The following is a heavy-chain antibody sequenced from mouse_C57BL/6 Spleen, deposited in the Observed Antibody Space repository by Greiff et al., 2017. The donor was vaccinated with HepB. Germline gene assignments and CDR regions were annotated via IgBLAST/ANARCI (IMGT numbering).Heavy chain of an antibody. CDR1: GYAFSSSW. Sequence: QVQLQQSGPELVKPGASVKISCKASGYAFSSSWMNWVKQRPGKGLEWIGRIYPGDGDTNYNGKFKGKATLTADKSSSTAYMQLSSLTSEDSAVYFCAREDSSGYIYYAMDYWGQGTSVTVSS. D-gene: IGHD3-2*02. V-gene: IGHV1-82*01. J-gene: IGHJ4*01. CDR3: AREDSSGYIYYAMDY. CDR2: IYPGDGDT.